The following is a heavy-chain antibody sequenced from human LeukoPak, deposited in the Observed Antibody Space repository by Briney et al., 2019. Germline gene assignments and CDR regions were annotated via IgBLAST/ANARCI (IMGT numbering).Heavy chain of an antibody. D-gene: IGHD5-24*01. V-gene: IGHV1-2*02. J-gene: IGHJ4*02. CDR3: ARAHGYNDLHY. CDR2: FNPNSGRT. Sequence: ASVKVSCKASGYPFTGYYIHWVRQAPGQGREWMGWFNPNSGRTKYAQKFEGRVTMTRDTSISTAYMEVSSLTSDDTAVYYCARAHGYNDLHYWGGGTLLSVSS. CDR1: GYPFTGYY.